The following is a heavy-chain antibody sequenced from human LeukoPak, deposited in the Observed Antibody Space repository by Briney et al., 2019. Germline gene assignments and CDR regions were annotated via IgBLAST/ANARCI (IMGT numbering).Heavy chain of an antibody. D-gene: IGHD5-18*01. J-gene: IGHJ3*02. CDR1: GYTFTSYG. Sequence: ASVKVSCKASGYTFTSYGISWVRQAPGQGLEWMGIINPSGGSTSYAQKFQGRVTMTRDTSTSTVYMELSSLRSEDTAVYYCASRGYSYDPNPTAPYDAFDIWGQGTMVTVSS. CDR3: ASRGYSYDPNPTAPYDAFDI. CDR2: INPSGGST. V-gene: IGHV1-46*01.